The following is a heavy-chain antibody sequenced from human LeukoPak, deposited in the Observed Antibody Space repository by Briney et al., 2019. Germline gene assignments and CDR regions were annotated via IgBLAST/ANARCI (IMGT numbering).Heavy chain of an antibody. J-gene: IGHJ4*02. D-gene: IGHD3-22*01. CDR1: GGSLSSYY. V-gene: IGHV4-59*01. CDR3: ARGPYYYDSSSYCYSYFDY. CDR2: IYYTGST. Sequence: PSETLSLTCTLSGGSLSSYYWSWLRQPPGKALEWIGYIYYTGSTNYNPSLKSRVTISADTSKNQFSLKLGSVTAADTAVYYCARGPYYYDSSSYCYSYFDYWGQGTLVTVSS.